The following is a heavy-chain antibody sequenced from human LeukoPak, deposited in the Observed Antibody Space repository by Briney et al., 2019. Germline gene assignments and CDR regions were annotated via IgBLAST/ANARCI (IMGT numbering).Heavy chain of an antibody. J-gene: IGHJ4*02. Sequence: GGSLRLSCAASGFTFSTYAMTWVRQAPGKGLEWVSAITGSGGSTYYADSVKGRFTISRDNSKNTLYLQMNSLRAEDTALYYCAKYSGYSFGYLDYWGQGTLVTVSS. CDR1: GFTFSTYA. V-gene: IGHV3-23*01. CDR3: AKYSGYSFGYLDY. D-gene: IGHD5-18*01. CDR2: ITGSGGST.